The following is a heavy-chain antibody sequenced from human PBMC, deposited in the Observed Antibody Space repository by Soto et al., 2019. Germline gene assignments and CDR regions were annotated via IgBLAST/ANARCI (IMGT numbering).Heavy chain of an antibody. CDR2: ISYDGSNK. CDR1: GFTFSSYG. CDR3: AKEGSEYYFDY. D-gene: IGHD2-15*01. Sequence: GGSLRLSFAASGFTFSSYGMHWVRQAPGKGLEWVAVISYDGSNKYYADSVKGRFTISRDNSKNTLYLQMNSLRAEDTAVYYCAKEGSEYYFDYWGQGTLVTVSS. J-gene: IGHJ4*02. V-gene: IGHV3-30*18.